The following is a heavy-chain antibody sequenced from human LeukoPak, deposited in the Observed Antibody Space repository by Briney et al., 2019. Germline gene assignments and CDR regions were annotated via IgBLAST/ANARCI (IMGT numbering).Heavy chain of an antibody. CDR3: AKQLGYCSDGSCYFPY. Sequence: QPGGSLRLSCAASGFTFSSYAMHWVRQAPGKGLEWVAVISYDGSNKYYADSVKGRFTISRDNSKNTLYLQMNSLRAEDTAVYYCAKQLGYCSDGSCYFPYWGQGTLSPSPQ. V-gene: IGHV3-30-3*02. CDR1: GFTFSSYA. CDR2: ISYDGSNK. J-gene: IGHJ4*02. D-gene: IGHD2-15*01.